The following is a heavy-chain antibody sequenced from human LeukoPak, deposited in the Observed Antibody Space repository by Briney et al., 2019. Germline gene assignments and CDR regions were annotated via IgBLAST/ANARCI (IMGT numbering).Heavy chain of an antibody. D-gene: IGHD1-1*01. J-gene: IGHJ4*02. Sequence: GGSLRLSCAASGFTFSSYAMSWVRQAPGKGLEWVSAISGSGGSTYYADSVKGRFTISRDNSKNTLYLQTNSLRAEDTAVYYCAKSPAVQLERRLWGQGTLVTVSS. CDR2: ISGSGGST. CDR3: AKSPAVQLERRL. CDR1: GFTFSSYA. V-gene: IGHV3-23*01.